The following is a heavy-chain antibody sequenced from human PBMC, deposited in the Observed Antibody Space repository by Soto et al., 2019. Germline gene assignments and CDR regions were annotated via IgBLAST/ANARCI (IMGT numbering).Heavy chain of an antibody. J-gene: IGHJ3*02. CDR3: ARAYYYDSSGKHDAFDI. CDR2: IITIFGTA. Sequence: QVQLVQSGAEVKKPGSSVKVSCKASGGTFSSYAISWVRQAPGQGLEWMGGIITIFGTANYAQKFQGRVTITADESTSTAYMELSSLRSEDTAVYYCARAYYYDSSGKHDAFDIWGQGTMVTVSS. CDR1: GGTFSSYA. V-gene: IGHV1-69*01. D-gene: IGHD3-22*01.